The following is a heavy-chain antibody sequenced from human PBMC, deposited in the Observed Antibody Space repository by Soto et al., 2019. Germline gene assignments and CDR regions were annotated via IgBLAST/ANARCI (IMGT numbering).Heavy chain of an antibody. CDR2: ISGSGGST. J-gene: IGHJ5*02. CDR1: GFTFSSYA. Sequence: LRLSCAASGFTFSSYAMSWVRQAPGKGLEWVSAISGSGGSTYYADSVKGRFTISRDNSKNTLYLQMNSLRAEDTAVYYCAKRITMVRDLWRGGFDPWGQGTLVTVSS. CDR3: AKRITMVRDLWRGGFDP. V-gene: IGHV3-23*01. D-gene: IGHD3-10*01.